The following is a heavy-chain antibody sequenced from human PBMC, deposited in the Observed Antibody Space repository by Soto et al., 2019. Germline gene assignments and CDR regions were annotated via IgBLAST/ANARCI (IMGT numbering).Heavy chain of an antibody. Sequence: QVQLVQSGAEVKKPGASVKVSCKASGYTFTSYVISWVRQAPGQGLEWMGWISVYHGDTNFAQKFQGIVTMITDTSTSTVYMERRSLRCDDTAVYYCARGAGGIVVVPAAWGAFDIWCQGTMVTVSS. J-gene: IGHJ3*02. V-gene: IGHV1-18*01. CDR2: ISVYHGDT. CDR3: ARGAGGIVVVPAAWGAFDI. CDR1: GYTFTSYV. D-gene: IGHD2-2*01.